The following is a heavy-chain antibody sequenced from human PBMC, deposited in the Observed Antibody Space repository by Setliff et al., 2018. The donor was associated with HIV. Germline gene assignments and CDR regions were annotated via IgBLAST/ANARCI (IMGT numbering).Heavy chain of an antibody. J-gene: IGHJ6*03. CDR2: IYTSGST. V-gene: IGHV4-61*09. CDR1: GGSISSGTYY. CDR3: ARVLMVYAIGNYYYYMDV. D-gene: IGHD2-8*01. Sequence: SETLSLTCTVSGGSISSGTYYWSWIRQPAGKGLEWIGHIYTSGSTNYNPSLKSRVTISVDTSKTQFSLKLSSVTAADTAVYYCARVLMVYAIGNYYYYMDVWGKGTTVTVSS.